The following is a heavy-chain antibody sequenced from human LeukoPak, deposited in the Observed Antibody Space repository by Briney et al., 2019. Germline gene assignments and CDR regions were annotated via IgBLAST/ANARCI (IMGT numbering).Heavy chain of an antibody. CDR1: GYTCTSYG. V-gene: IGHV1-18*01. Sequence: ASVKVSRKASGYTCTSYGISWVRQAPGQGLEWMGWISAYDGNTNYTQKLQGRVTMTTDTSTSTAYMELRSLRSDDTAVYYCAREFRTYFDFWSAYYIFDYWGQGTLVTVSS. J-gene: IGHJ4*02. D-gene: IGHD3-3*01. CDR3: AREFRTYFDFWSAYYIFDY. CDR2: ISAYDGNT.